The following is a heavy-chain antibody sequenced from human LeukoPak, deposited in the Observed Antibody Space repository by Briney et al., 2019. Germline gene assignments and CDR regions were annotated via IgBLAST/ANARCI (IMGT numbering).Heavy chain of an antibody. D-gene: IGHD4-17*01. J-gene: IGHJ4*02. CDR2: INPDGSNM. V-gene: IGHV3-7*03. Sequence: GGSLRLSCAASGFSFSSYWMSWVRQAPGKGLEWVANINPDGSNMLYVDSVKGRFTISRDNAKNSLYLQMNSLRAEDTAVYYCAKDRRIGDYGVYFDYWGQGTLVTVSS. CDR1: GFSFSSYW. CDR3: AKDRRIGDYGVYFDY.